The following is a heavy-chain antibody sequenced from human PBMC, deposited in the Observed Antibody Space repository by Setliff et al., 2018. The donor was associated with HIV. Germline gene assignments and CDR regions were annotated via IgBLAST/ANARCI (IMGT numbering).Heavy chain of an antibody. CDR3: ARDHGAYEGGFGE. CDR2: IYYSGST. J-gene: IGHJ3*01. Sequence: SETLSLTCSVSGASINSGSYYWTWIRQHPGKGLEWIGYIYYSGSTYYNPSLKSRLAMSLDTSSNQFSLKLTSVTAADTAVYYCARDHGAYEGGFGEWGQGTMVTVSS. D-gene: IGHD4-17*01. CDR1: GASINSGSYY. V-gene: IGHV4-31*03.